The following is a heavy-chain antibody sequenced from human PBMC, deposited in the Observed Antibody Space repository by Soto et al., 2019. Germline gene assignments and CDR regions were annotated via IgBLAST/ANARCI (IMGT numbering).Heavy chain of an antibody. J-gene: IGHJ4*02. CDR3: ARGRWSTFDS. CDR1: VYSVSSNNIA. CDR2: TYYRSKWYN. Sequence: PSQNLSLTCAVSVYSVSSNNIAWNWLRQSPWRGLEWLGRTYYRSKWYNEYAVSVRSRITINLDTSKNQFSLQPNSVTPEDTAVYYCARGRWSTFDSWRQG. D-gene: IGHD2-15*01. V-gene: IGHV6-1*01.